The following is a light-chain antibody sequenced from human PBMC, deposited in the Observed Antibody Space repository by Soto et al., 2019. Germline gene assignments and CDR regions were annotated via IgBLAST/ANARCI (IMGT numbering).Light chain of an antibody. CDR1: QSVSSW. CDR2: EAS. Sequence: FTLSASVGVRVSIASRASQSVSSWLAWYQQKPGKAPKILIYEASSFERGVPSRFSASGSETEFSLTISSLEPDDSATYYCQPYEVYPWTFGQGTKVDIK. V-gene: IGKV1-5*01. J-gene: IGKJ1*01. CDR3: QPYEVYPWT.